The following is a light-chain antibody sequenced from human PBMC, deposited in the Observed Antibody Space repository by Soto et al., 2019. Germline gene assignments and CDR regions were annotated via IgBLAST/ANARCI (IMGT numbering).Light chain of an antibody. CDR1: QSVSNF. CDR2: DAS. CDR3: QQRYNWPYT. V-gene: IGKV3-11*01. J-gene: IGKJ2*01. Sequence: EIVLTQSPATLSLSPGERVTLSCRASQSVSNFVAWHQQKPGQAPRLLVYDASNRATDIPARFTGSGSGTDFTLTISSLEPEDFAIYYCQQRYNWPYTFGQGTKLEIK.